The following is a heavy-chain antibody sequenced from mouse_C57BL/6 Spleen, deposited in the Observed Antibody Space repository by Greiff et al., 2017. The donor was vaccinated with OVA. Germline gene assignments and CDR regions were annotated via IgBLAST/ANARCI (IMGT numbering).Heavy chain of an antibody. D-gene: IGHD1-1*01. CDR3: AKAYYGSSYWYFDV. CDR1: GYAFSSSW. CDR2: IYPGDGDT. Sequence: QVQLKQSGPELVKPGASVKISCKASGYAFSSSWMNWVKQRPGKGLEWIGRIYPGDGDTNYNGKFKGKAPLTADKSSSTAYMQLSSLTSEYSAVYFCAKAYYGSSYWYFDVWGTGTTVTVSS. J-gene: IGHJ1*03. V-gene: IGHV1-82*01.